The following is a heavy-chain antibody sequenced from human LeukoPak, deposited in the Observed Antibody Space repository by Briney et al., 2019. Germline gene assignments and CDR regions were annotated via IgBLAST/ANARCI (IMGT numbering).Heavy chain of an antibody. CDR3: AKEHTCNAPIPKSGFDH. CDR1: GFTFNTYA. V-gene: IGHV3-23*01. CDR2: ITNSGAST. D-gene: IGHD2/OR15-2a*01. Sequence: PGGSLRLSCAASGFTFNTYAMTWVRQAPGKGLEWVSSITNSGASTYYADSVKGRFTISRDNPKNTLYLQQNGLRGDDAALYYCAKEHTCNAPIPKSGFDHWGQGTLVTVSS. J-gene: IGHJ5*02.